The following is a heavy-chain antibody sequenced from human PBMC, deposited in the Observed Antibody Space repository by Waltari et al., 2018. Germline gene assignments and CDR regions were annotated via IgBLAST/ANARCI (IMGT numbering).Heavy chain of an antibody. CDR2: MNPNSGNT. Sequence: SGYTFTSYDINWVRQATGQGLEWMGWMNPNSGNTGYAQKFQGRVTMTRNTSISTAYMELSSLRSEDTAVYYCARRAAAAGNWFDPWGQGTLVTVSS. V-gene: IGHV1-8*01. D-gene: IGHD6-13*01. CDR1: GYTFTSYD. J-gene: IGHJ5*02. CDR3: ARRAAAAGNWFDP.